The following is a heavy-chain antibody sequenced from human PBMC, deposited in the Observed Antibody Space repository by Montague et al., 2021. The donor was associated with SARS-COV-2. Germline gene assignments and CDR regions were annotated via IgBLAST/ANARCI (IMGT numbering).Heavy chain of an antibody. D-gene: IGHD2-15*01. CDR1: GASISSYS. J-gene: IGHJ6*03. Sequence: SETLSLTCTVSGASISSYSWSWIRQPPGKGLEWIGYMYNSENINYNPSLQSRVTISVDTSKGQLSLKLNSVTAADTAVYFCARAIVRGLCSGGSCYKGYYYYMDVWGKGTTATVSS. CDR2: MYNSENI. CDR3: ARAIVRGLCSGGSCYKGYYYYMDV. V-gene: IGHV4-59*13.